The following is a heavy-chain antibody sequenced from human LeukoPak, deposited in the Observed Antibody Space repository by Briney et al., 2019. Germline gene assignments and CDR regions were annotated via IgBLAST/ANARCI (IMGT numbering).Heavy chain of an antibody. J-gene: IGHJ3*02. CDR2: ISSNGGST. CDR1: GFTFSSYA. CDR3: ARVYSSSWYSAFDI. D-gene: IGHD6-13*01. Sequence: PGGSLRLSCAASGFTFSSYATHWVRQAPGKGLEYVSAISSNGGSTYYANSLKGRFTISRDNSKNTLYLQMGSLRAEDMAVYYCARVYSSSWYSAFDIWGQGTMVTVSS. V-gene: IGHV3-64*01.